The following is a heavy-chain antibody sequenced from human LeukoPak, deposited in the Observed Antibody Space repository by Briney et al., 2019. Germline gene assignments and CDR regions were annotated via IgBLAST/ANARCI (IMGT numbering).Heavy chain of an antibody. D-gene: IGHD6-19*01. Sequence: GASVKVSCKVSGYTLTELSMHWVRQAPGKGLEWMGIINPSGGSTSYAQKFQGRVTMTRDTSTSTVYMELSSLRSEDTAVYYCARLISVAGNHRVFDYWGQGTLVTVSS. CDR2: INPSGGST. CDR1: GYTLTELS. J-gene: IGHJ4*02. V-gene: IGHV1-46*01. CDR3: ARLISVAGNHRVFDY.